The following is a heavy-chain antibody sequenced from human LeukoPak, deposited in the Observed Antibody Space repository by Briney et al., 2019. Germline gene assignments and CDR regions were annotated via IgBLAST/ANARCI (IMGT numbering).Heavy chain of an antibody. V-gene: IGHV4-34*01. CDR2: INHSGST. Sequence: PSETLSLTCAVYGGSFSGYYWSWIRQPPGKGLEWIGEINHSGSTNYNPSLKSRVTISVDTSKNQFSLEVTSMTAADTAAYYCARHSSAARPNFDYWGQGTLVTVSS. J-gene: IGHJ4*02. CDR3: ARHSSAARPNFDY. D-gene: IGHD6-6*01. CDR1: GGSFSGYY.